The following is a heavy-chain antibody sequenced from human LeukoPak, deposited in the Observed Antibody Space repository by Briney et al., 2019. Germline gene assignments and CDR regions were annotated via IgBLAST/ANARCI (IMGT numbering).Heavy chain of an antibody. J-gene: IGHJ4*02. CDR1: GFIFSDYY. V-gene: IGHV3-11*06. Sequence: GGSLRLSCAASGFIFSDYYMSWIRQAPGKGLEWVSYISSSSSYTNYADSVKGRFTISRDNAKNSLYLQMNSLRAEDTAVYYCARVYAPSGYGAYYFDLWGQGTLVTVSS. D-gene: IGHD5-12*01. CDR3: ARVYAPSGYGAYYFDL. CDR2: ISSSSSYT.